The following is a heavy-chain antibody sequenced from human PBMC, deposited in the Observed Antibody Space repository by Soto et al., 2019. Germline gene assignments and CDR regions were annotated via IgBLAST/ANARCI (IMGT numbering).Heavy chain of an antibody. V-gene: IGHV3-21*01. Sequence: GGPLRLSCAASGFTFSSYSMNWVRQAPGKGLEWVSSISSSSSYIYYADSVKGRFTISRDNAKNSLYLQMNSLRAEDTAVYYWARDKLLWFGEDIYYYYGMDVWGQGTTVTVSS. D-gene: IGHD3-10*01. CDR1: GFTFSSYS. J-gene: IGHJ6*02. CDR3: ARDKLLWFGEDIYYYYGMDV. CDR2: ISSSSSYI.